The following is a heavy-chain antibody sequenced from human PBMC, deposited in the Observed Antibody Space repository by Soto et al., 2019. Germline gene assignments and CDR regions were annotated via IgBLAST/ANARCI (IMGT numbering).Heavy chain of an antibody. CDR2: ISSSSTI. CDR1: GFTFSDYE. Sequence: EVQLVESGGGLVQPGGSLRISCATSGFTFSDYELSWVRQAPGKGLEWISYISSSSTIYYADSVKGRFTVSRDNAQNSLYMQMDSLRVEDTAVYYCARRFLITNWHHHFDYWGQGTLVTVSS. J-gene: IGHJ4*02. V-gene: IGHV3-48*03. CDR3: ARRFLITNWHHHFDY. D-gene: IGHD1-1*01.